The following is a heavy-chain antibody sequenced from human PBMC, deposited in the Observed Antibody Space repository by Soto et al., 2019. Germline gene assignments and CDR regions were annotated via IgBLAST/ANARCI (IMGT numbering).Heavy chain of an antibody. CDR3: ARSSQSTVTPFDY. CDR1: GGSIGSYY. Sequence: PSETLSLTCTVSGGSIGSYYWSWIRQPPGKGLEWIGYIYYSDSINYNPSLKSRVIISDDTSKNQFSLRLSSVTAADTAVYYCARSSQSTVTPFDYRGQGTSVTVSS. V-gene: IGHV4-59*12. J-gene: IGHJ4*02. D-gene: IGHD4-17*01. CDR2: IYYSDSI.